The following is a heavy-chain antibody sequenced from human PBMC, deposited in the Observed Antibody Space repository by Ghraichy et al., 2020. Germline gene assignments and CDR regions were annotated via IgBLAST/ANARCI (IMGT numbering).Heavy chain of an antibody. CDR1: GGSISSYY. V-gene: IGHV4-4*07. CDR3: ARVSKGATEAAFNI. Sequence: SQTLSLTCTVSGGSISSYYWNWIRQPAGKGLEWIGRIYTSGSTNYNPSLKRRVTMPVDTSKNQFSLKLSSVTAADTAVYYCARVSKGATEAAFNIWGQGTMVTVSS. CDR2: IYTSGST. D-gene: IGHD1-26*01. J-gene: IGHJ3*02.